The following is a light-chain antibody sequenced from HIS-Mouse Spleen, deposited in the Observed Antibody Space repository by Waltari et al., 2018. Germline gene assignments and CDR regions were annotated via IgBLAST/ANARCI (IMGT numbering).Light chain of an antibody. J-gene: IGLJ2*01. Sequence: QSALTQPASVSGSPGQSITISCTGTSRYVGCYHYVSWYQQHPGKAPKPMIYEVSNRPSGVSNRFSGSKSGNTASLTISGLQAEDEADYYCSSYTSSSTLVVFGGGTKLTVL. V-gene: IGLV2-14*01. CDR1: SRYVGCYHY. CDR2: EVS. CDR3: SSYTSSSTLVV.